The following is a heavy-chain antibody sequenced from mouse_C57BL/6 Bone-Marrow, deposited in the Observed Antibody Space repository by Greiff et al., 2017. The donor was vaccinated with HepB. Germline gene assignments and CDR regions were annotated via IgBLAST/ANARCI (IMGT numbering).Heavy chain of an antibody. Sequence: QVQLKESGAELMKPGASVKLSCKATGYTFTGYWIEWVKQRPGHGLEWIGEILPGSGSTNYNEKFKGKATFTADTSSNTAYMQLSSLTTEDSAIYYCARSGYYYGSSLYWYFDVWGTGTTVTVSS. CDR2: ILPGSGST. D-gene: IGHD1-1*01. CDR1: GYTFTGYW. V-gene: IGHV1-9*01. J-gene: IGHJ1*03. CDR3: ARSGYYYGSSLYWYFDV.